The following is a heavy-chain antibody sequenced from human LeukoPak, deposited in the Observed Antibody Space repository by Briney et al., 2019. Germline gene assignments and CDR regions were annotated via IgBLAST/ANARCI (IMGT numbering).Heavy chain of an antibody. J-gene: IGHJ1*01. CDR1: GGSISSSSYY. CDR2: IYYSGST. CDR3: ARYGGNSLQH. V-gene: IGHV4-39*01. D-gene: IGHD2-21*02. Sequence: SETLSLTCTVSGGSISSSSYYWGWIRQPPGKGLEWIGSIYYSGSTYYNPSLKSRVTISVDTSKNQFSLKLSSVTAADTAVYYCARYGGNSLQHWGQGTLVTVSS.